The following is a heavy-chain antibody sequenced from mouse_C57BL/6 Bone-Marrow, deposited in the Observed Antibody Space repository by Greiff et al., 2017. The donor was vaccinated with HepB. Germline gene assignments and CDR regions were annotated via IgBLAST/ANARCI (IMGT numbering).Heavy chain of an antibody. CDR1: GFTFSDYY. V-gene: IGHV5-16*01. J-gene: IGHJ1*03. CDR2: INYDGSST. D-gene: IGHD1-1*01. Sequence: DVKLVESEGGLVQPGSSMKLSCTASGFTFSDYYMAWVRQVPEKGLEWVANINYDGSSTYYLDSLKSRFIISRDNAKNILYLQMSSLKSEDKATYDCGKDDYGGSSYARWYFDVWGTGTTVTVSS. CDR3: GKDDYGGSSYARWYFDV.